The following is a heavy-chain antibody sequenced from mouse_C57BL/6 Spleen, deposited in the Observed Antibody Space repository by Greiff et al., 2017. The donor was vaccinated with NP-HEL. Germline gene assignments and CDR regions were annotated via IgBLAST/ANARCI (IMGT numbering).Heavy chain of an antibody. CDR2: IDPETGGT. Sequence: VQLQQSGAELVRPGASVTLSCKASGYTFTDYEMHWVKQTPVHGLEWIGAIDPETGGTAYNQKFKGKTILTADKSSSTADMELRSLTSEDSSVYYCTRGRYYGRSYDWYFDVWGTGTTVTVSS. V-gene: IGHV1-15*01. D-gene: IGHD1-1*01. J-gene: IGHJ1*03. CDR3: TRGRYYGRSYDWYFDV. CDR1: GYTFTDYE.